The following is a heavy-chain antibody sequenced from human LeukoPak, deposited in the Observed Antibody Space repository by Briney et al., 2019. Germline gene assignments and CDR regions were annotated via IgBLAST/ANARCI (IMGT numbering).Heavy chain of an antibody. J-gene: IGHJ4*02. D-gene: IGHD5-12*01. CDR2: IDWDDDK. CDR1: GFSLSTSGMC. CDR3: ARTISGYEDFDY. Sequence: SGPTLVNPTQTLTLTCTFSGFSLSTSGMCVSWIRQPPGKALEWLARIDWDDDKYYSTSLKARLTISKDTSKNQVVLTMTNMDPVDTATYYCARTISGYEDFDYWGQGTLVTVSS. V-gene: IGHV2-70*11.